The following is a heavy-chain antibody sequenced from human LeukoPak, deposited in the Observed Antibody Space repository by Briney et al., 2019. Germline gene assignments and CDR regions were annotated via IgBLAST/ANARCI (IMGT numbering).Heavy chain of an antibody. CDR2: ICYSGST. Sequence: PSQTLSLTCTVSGGSISSGGYYWSWIRQHPGKGLEWIGYICYSGSTYYNPSLKSRVTISVDTSKNQFSLKLSSATAADTAMYYCARLPYSSGWYVYWGQGTLVTVSS. V-gene: IGHV4-31*03. D-gene: IGHD6-19*01. CDR3: ARLPYSSGWYVY. CDR1: GGSISSGGYY. J-gene: IGHJ4*02.